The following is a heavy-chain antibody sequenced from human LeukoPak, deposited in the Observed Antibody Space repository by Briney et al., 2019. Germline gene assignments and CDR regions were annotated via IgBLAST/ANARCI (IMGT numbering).Heavy chain of an antibody. D-gene: IGHD3-3*01. Sequence: SETLSLTCTVSDGSITNYYWSWIRQPPGKGLEWIGSIHHSGRTYYNPSLKSRVTISVDTSKNQFSLKLSSVTAADTAVYYCARDHLANLASRLFDPWGQGTLVTVSS. CDR3: ARDHLANLASRLFDP. CDR1: DGSITNYY. J-gene: IGHJ5*02. V-gene: IGHV4-38-2*02. CDR2: IHHSGRT.